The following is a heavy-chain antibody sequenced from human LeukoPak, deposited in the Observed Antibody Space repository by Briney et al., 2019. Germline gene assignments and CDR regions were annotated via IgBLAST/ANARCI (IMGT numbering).Heavy chain of an antibody. J-gene: IGHJ4*02. CDR3: ASPTRGDNFLDY. CDR1: GFTFSDYY. D-gene: IGHD2-21*02. V-gene: IGHV3-11*01. CDR2: ICISGSII. Sequence: GGALRLSCAPSGFTFSDYYMRWIREALGGGVERGSYICISGSIIYYADSVKGRFTLSRDNAKNSLYLQMNSLRAEGTAVYYCASPTRGDNFLDYWGQGTLVTVSS.